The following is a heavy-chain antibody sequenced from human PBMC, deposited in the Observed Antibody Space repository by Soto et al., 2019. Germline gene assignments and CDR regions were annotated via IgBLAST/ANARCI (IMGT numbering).Heavy chain of an antibody. CDR3: XXXXXXXXSXXLPYFXY. CDR2: ISGSGGST. V-gene: IGHV3-23*01. J-gene: IGHJ4*01. Sequence: XRLSCAASGFTFSSYAMSWVRQAPGKGLEWVSAISGSGGSTYYADSVKGRFTISRDNSKNTLYLQMNSLRAEDTAVYYXXXXXXXXXSXXLPYFXYXXXGTLVTVSS. CDR1: GFTFSSYA.